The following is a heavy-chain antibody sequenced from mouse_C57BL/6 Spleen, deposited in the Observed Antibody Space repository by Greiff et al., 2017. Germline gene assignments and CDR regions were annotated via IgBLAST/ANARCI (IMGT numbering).Heavy chain of an antibody. CDR3: ARQKGYYGSSPYYAMDY. D-gene: IGHD1-1*01. V-gene: IGHV5-6*01. J-gene: IGHJ4*01. CDR2: ISSGGSYT. CDR1: GFTFSSYG. Sequence: EVQLVESGGDLVKPGGSLKLSCAASGFTFSSYGMSWVRQTPDKRLEWVATISSGGSYTYYPDSVKGRFTISRDNAKNTLYLQMSSLKSEDTAMYYGARQKGYYGSSPYYAMDYWGQGTSVTVSS.